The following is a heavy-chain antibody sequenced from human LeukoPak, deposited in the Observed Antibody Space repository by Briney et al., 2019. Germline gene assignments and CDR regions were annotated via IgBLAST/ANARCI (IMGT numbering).Heavy chain of an antibody. CDR2: IYYSGST. CDR3: ARRLKPMFSFASYFHY. J-gene: IGHJ4*02. Sequence: SETLSLTCTVSGDSISSSPYYWDWIRQPPGKGLEWIGSIYYSGSTYYNPSLTSRVTISVDTSKNRFSLKLSSVTAADTAVYYCARRLKPMFSFASYFHYWGQGTLVTVSS. V-gene: IGHV4-39*01. D-gene: IGHD3-10*02. CDR1: GDSISSSPYY.